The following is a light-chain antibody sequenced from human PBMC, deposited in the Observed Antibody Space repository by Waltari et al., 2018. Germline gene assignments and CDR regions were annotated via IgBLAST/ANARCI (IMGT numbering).Light chain of an antibody. CDR2: SNSDGSH. J-gene: IGLJ3*02. V-gene: IGLV4-69*01. CDR1: SGHSSNI. Sequence: QLVLTQSPSASASLGASVKLTCTLDSGHSSNIVAWLQQQPEKGPRYLMKSNSDGSHSKGDEIPDRFSGSSSGAERYLTISSVQSEDEADYYCQTGGHGTWVFGGGTKLTVL. CDR3: QTGGHGTWV.